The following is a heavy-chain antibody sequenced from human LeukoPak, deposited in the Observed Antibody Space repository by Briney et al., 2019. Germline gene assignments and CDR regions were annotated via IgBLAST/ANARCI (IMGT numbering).Heavy chain of an antibody. V-gene: IGHV4-34*01. J-gene: IGHJ5*02. CDR3: AREDILTDGNWFDP. D-gene: IGHD3-9*01. Sequence: KPSETLSLTCAVYGGSFSGYYWSWTRQPPGKGLEWIGEINHSGSTNYNPSLKSRVTISVDTSKNQFSLKLSSVTAADTAVYYCAREDILTDGNWFDPWGQGTLVTVSS. CDR2: INHSGST. CDR1: GGSFSGYY.